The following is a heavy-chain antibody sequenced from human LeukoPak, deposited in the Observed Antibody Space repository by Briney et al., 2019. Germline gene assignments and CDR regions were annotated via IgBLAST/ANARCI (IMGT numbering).Heavy chain of an antibody. CDR3: ARDYYDSSGYYGRYYYYYYMDA. Sequence: SETLSLTCAVYGGSFSGYYWSWIRQPPGKGLEWIGEINHSGSTNYNPSLKSRVTISVDTSKNQFSLKLSSVTAADTAVYYCARDYYDSSGYYGRYYYYYYMDAWGKGTTVTVSS. CDR2: INHSGST. CDR1: GGSFSGYY. D-gene: IGHD3-22*01. V-gene: IGHV4-34*01. J-gene: IGHJ6*03.